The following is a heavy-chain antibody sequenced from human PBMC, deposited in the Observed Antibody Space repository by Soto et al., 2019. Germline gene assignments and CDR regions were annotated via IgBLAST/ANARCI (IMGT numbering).Heavy chain of an antibody. CDR3: ASYSGRYGWFDP. D-gene: IGHD1-26*01. CDR1: GFTFSSYS. CDR2: ISSSSSYI. J-gene: IGHJ5*02. Sequence: GGSLRLSCAASGFTFSSYSMNWVRQAPGKGLEWVSSISSSSSYIYYADSVKGRFTISRDNAKNSLYLQMNSLRAEDTAVYYCASYSGRYGWFDPWGQGTLVTVSS. V-gene: IGHV3-21*01.